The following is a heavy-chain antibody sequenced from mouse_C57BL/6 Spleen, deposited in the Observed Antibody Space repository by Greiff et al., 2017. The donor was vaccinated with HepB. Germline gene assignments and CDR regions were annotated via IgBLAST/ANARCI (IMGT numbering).Heavy chain of an antibody. CDR3: ARKIYYGAMDY. CDR2: IDPSDSYT. V-gene: IGHV1-50*01. Sequence: QEQLQQPGAELVKPGASVKLSCKASGYTFTSYWMQWVKQRPGQGLEWIGEIDPSDSYTNYNQKFKGKATLTVDTSSSTAYMQLSSLTSEDSAVYYCARKIYYGAMDYWGQGTSVTVSS. J-gene: IGHJ4*01. CDR1: GYTFTSYW. D-gene: IGHD2-1*01.